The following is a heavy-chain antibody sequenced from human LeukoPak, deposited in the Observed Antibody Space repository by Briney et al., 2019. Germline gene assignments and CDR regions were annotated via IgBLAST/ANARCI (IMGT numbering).Heavy chain of an antibody. V-gene: IGHV4-38-2*02. D-gene: IGHD1-26*01. Sequence: PSETLSLTCTVSGYSIRSDYYWGWIRQPPGKGLEWIGSIYHSGSTYYNPSLKSRVTISVDTSNNEFSLKLSSVTAADTAVYYCARLFSAAGDYWGQGTLVTVSS. CDR1: GYSIRSDYY. CDR2: IYHSGST. CDR3: ARLFSAAGDY. J-gene: IGHJ4*02.